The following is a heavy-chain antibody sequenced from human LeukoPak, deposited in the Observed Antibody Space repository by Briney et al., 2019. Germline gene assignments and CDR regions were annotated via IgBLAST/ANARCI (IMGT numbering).Heavy chain of an antibody. CDR3: VTGGTYHMF. V-gene: IGHV3-7*05. J-gene: IGHJ4*02. D-gene: IGHD3-16*02. CDR2: IQQDGTGK. Sequence: QPGGSLRLPCAASGFTFSNYWMSWVRQPPGKGLEWVANIQQDGTGKYYVDSVKGRFPISRDNAKNSLSLQMNSLRAEDTAVYYCVTGGTYHMFWGQGTLVTVCS. CDR1: GFTFSNYW.